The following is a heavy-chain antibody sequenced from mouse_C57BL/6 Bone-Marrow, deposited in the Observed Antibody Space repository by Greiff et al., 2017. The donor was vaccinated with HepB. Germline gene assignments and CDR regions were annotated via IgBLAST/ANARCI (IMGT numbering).Heavy chain of an antibody. Sequence: DVQLQESGTVLARPGASVKMSCKTSGYTFTSYWMHWVKQRPGQGLEWIGAIYPGNSDTSYNQKFKGKAKLTAVTSASTAYMELSSLTNDDSAVYYCTHYGSSPAWFAYWGQGTLVTVSA. CDR1: GYTFTSYW. J-gene: IGHJ3*01. V-gene: IGHV1-5*01. CDR3: THYGSSPAWFAY. D-gene: IGHD1-1*01. CDR2: IYPGNSDT.